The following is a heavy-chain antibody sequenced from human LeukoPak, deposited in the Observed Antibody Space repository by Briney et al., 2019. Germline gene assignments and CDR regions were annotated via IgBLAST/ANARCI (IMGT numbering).Heavy chain of an antibody. D-gene: IGHD3-10*01. J-gene: IGHJ6*02. Sequence: PGGSLRLSCAASGFTFTTYAMSWVRQAPGEGPQWVSTISARGSSLYYSDSVKGRFTISRDNSKNTLYLQMNSLRAEDTAVYYCARESHLYYYGMDVWGQGTTVTVSS. CDR1: GFTFTTYA. V-gene: IGHV3-23*01. CDR3: ARESHLYYYGMDV. CDR2: ISARGSSL.